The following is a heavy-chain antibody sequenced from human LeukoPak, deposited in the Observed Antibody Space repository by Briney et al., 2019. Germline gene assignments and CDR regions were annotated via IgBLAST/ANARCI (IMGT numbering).Heavy chain of an antibody. CDR3: ARGAAINWFDP. J-gene: IGHJ5*02. CDR1: GGSFSGYY. V-gene: IGHV4-34*01. Sequence: SETLSLTCAVYGGSFSGYYWSWIRQPPGKGLEWIGEINHSGSTNYNPSLKSRVTISVDTSNNQFSLKLSSVTAADTAVYYCARGAAINWFDPCGQGTLVTVSP. D-gene: IGHD2-2*02. CDR2: INHSGST.